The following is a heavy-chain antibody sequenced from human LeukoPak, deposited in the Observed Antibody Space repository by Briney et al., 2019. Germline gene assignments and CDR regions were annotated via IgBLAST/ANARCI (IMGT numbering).Heavy chain of an antibody. D-gene: IGHD6-13*01. Sequence: GYADSVKGRFTISRDNAKNSLYLQMNSLRAEDTALYYCAKDISVAAARGFDYWGQGTLVTVSS. J-gene: IGHJ4*02. V-gene: IGHV3-9*01. CDR3: AKDISVAAARGFDY.